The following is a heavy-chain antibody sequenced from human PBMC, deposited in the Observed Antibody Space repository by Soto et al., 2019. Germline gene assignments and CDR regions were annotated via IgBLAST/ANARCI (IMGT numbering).Heavy chain of an antibody. Sequence: PGGSLRLSCAASGFTFSSYAMSWVRQAPGKGLEWVSAIGGSGGSTYYADSVKGRFTISRDNSKNTLYLQMNSLRAEDTAVYYCARAGSSWYANWFDPWGQGTLVTVSS. CDR3: ARAGSSWYANWFDP. CDR2: IGGSGGST. D-gene: IGHD6-13*01. J-gene: IGHJ5*02. V-gene: IGHV3-23*01. CDR1: GFTFSSYA.